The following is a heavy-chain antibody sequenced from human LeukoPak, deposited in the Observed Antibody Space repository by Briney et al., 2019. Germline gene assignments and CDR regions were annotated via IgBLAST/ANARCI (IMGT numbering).Heavy chain of an antibody. D-gene: IGHD5-18*01. J-gene: IGHJ4*02. CDR1: GGSISSYY. V-gene: IGHV4-59*12. CDR2: IYYTGST. CDR3: ASRIGYSYGIDY. Sequence: SETLSLTCTVSGGSISSYYWSWIRQPPGKGLEWIGYIYYTGSTNYNPSLKSRVTISVDTSKNQFSLKLSSVTAADTAVYYCASRIGYSYGIDYWGQGTLVTVSS.